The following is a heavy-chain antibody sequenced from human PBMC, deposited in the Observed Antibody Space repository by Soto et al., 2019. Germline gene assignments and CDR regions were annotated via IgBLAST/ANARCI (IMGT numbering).Heavy chain of an antibody. Sequence: NPSETLSLTCIVSDGSVTSNTYYWGWIRQPPGKGLEWIGSVYYSGSAYYNPSLQSRVTVSVDTSRNQFSLRLTSVTAADTAVYYCAAQSAGHYDFWSDYDQRVPRVDWFDPWGQGTLVTVSS. V-gene: IGHV4-39*01. J-gene: IGHJ5*02. CDR1: DGSVTSNTYY. CDR2: VYYSGSA. D-gene: IGHD3-3*01. CDR3: AAQSAGHYDFWSDYDQRVPRVDWFDP.